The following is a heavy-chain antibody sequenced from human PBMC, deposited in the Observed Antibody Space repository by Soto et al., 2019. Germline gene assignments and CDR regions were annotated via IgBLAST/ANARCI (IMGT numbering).Heavy chain of an antibody. J-gene: IGHJ5*02. CDR3: ARDRTIFGVGFVGWFDP. Sequence: QVQLVQSGAEVKKPGASVKVSCKASGYTFTSYAMHWVRQAPGQRLEWMGWINAGNGNTKYSQKFQGRVTITRDTSASTAYMELSSLRSEDTAVYYCARDRTIFGVGFVGWFDPWGQGTLVTVSS. CDR2: INAGNGNT. D-gene: IGHD3-3*01. V-gene: IGHV1-3*01. CDR1: GYTFTSYA.